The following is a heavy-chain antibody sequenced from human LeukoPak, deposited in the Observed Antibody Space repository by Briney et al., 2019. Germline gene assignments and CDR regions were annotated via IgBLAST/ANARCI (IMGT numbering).Heavy chain of an antibody. CDR1: GFTFSSYA. Sequence: GGSLRLSCAASGFTFSSYAMSWVRQAPGRGLEWVSGISGSGGSTYYADSVKGRFTISRDNSKNTLYLQMNSLRAEDTAVYYCAKDTSSSCKSRIDYWGQGTLVTVSS. J-gene: IGHJ4*02. CDR2: ISGSGGST. V-gene: IGHV3-23*01. D-gene: IGHD6-13*01. CDR3: AKDTSSSCKSRIDY.